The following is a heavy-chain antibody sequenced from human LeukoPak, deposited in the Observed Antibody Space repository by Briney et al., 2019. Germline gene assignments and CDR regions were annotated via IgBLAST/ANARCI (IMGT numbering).Heavy chain of an antibody. CDR3: GEDQDIRIFGFVIPATDY. V-gene: IGHV3-23*01. J-gene: IGHJ4*02. CDR2: ISGSGGNT. CDR1: GFTFSSYA. Sequence: GGSLRLSCAASGFTFSSYAMSWVRQAPGRGLEWVSAISGSGGNTYYVDSEKGRFSISRDHYKNTLYLQMNSLRVEDTAVYYCGEDQDIRIFGFVIPATDYWGQGTMVTVSS. D-gene: IGHD3-3*01.